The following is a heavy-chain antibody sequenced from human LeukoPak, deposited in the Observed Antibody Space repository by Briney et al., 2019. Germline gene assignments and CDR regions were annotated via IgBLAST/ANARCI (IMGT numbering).Heavy chain of an antibody. CDR2: INHSGST. J-gene: IGHJ4*02. CDR3: ARRTKGTVTHFDY. V-gene: IGHV4-34*01. CDR1: GGSFSGYY. D-gene: IGHD4-11*01. Sequence: SETLSLICAVYGGSFSGYYWSWIRQPPGKGLEWIGEINHSGSTNYNPSLKSRVTISVDTSKNQFSLKLSSVTAADTAVYYCARRTKGTVTHFDYWGQGTLVTVSS.